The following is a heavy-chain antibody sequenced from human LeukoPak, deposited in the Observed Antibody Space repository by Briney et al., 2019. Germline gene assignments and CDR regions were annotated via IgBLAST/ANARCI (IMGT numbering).Heavy chain of an antibody. V-gene: IGHV4-34*01. CDR2: INHSGST. CDR3: ASLLYYDILTGHTKLDWFDP. Sequence: SETLSLTCAVYGGSFSGYYWSWIRQPPGKGLEWIGEINHSGSTNYNPSLKSRVTISVDTSKNQFSLKLSSVTAADTAVYYCASLLYYDILTGHTKLDWFDPWGQGTLVTVSS. J-gene: IGHJ5*02. D-gene: IGHD3-9*01. CDR1: GGSFSGYY.